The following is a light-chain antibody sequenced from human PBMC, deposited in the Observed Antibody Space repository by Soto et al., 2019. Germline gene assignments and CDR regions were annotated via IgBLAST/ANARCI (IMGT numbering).Light chain of an antibody. J-gene: IGKJ1*01. CDR3: HQYESWA. Sequence: WTEGPGSMSRCSGEHAKRYCRASQSVSSDLAWYQQKPGQAPRLLIYGASSRATGIPDRFCGSRCRTDFSLSISRLQPEEFAVYFCHQYESWAFGPGTKVDIK. CDR1: QSVSSD. CDR2: GAS. V-gene: IGKV3-20*01.